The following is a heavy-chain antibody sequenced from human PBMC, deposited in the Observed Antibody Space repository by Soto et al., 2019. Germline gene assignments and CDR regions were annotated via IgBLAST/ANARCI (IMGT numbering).Heavy chain of an antibody. J-gene: IGHJ4*02. CDR3: ARAVSVPADFDY. Sequence: QVQLVQSGAEEKKPGASVKVSCKASGYTFASDAMHRVRQAPGQRLEWMGWINAGNGNTKYSQKFQGRVTITRDTSASTAYMELSSLRSQDTAVYYCARAVSVPADFDYWGQRTLVTVSS. CDR1: GYTFASDA. V-gene: IGHV1-3*05. CDR2: INAGNGNT. D-gene: IGHD6-19*01.